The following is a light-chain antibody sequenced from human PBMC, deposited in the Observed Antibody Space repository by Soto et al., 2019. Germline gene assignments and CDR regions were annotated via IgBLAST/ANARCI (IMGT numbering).Light chain of an antibody. CDR1: QSVSSSC. V-gene: IGKV3-20*01. J-gene: IGKJ3*01. Sequence: EIVLTQSPGTLSSSPGERATLSCRASQSVSSSCVSWYQQKPGQAPRLLIYDDSSRATGIPDRFSGSGSGTDFTLTISRLEPEDCTVYYCQQYVNSLFTFGQGTKVDIK. CDR2: DDS. CDR3: QQYVNSLFT.